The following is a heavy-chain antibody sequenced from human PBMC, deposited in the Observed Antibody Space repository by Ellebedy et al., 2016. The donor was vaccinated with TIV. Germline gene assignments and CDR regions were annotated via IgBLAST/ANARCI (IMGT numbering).Heavy chain of an antibody. J-gene: IGHJ4*02. CDR2: ISTSGDIT. CDR1: GFTFSYYA. Sequence: GESLKTSXAASGFTFSYYAMTWVRQAPGKGLEWVSTISTSGDITYYANSVKGRFTISRDNSRNMLFLQMNSLRAEDTAVYYCAREVSSGWYYFDNWGQGTLVTVSS. D-gene: IGHD6-19*01. CDR3: AREVSSGWYYFDN. V-gene: IGHV3-23*01.